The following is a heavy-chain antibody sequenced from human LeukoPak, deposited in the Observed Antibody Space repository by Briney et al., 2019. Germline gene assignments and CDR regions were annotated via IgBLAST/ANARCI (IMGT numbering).Heavy chain of an antibody. D-gene: IGHD3-22*01. CDR1: GFTFSSYW. Sequence: GGSLRLSCVASGFTFSSYWMNWVRQAPGKGLEWVANINQDGSEKHFVDSVKGRFTMSRDNAYNSLFLEMNSLRAEDTAAYYCARGWHYSASGGSGDSWGQGTLVTVSS. CDR3: ARGWHYSASGGSGDS. J-gene: IGHJ4*02. V-gene: IGHV3-7*01. CDR2: INQDGSEK.